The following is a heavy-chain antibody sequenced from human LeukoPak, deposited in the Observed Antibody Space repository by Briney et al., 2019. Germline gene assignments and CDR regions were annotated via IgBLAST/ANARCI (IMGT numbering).Heavy chain of an antibody. V-gene: IGHV4-59*11. D-gene: IGHD3-22*01. CDR2: IYYSGST. CDR1: GGSISSHY. Sequence: SETLSLTCTVSGGSISSHYWSWIRQPPGKGLEWIGYIYYSGSTNYNPSLTSRVTISVDTSKNQFSVKLRSVTAADTAVYYCAAPPPYYYDSSGYYYDYWGQGTLVTVSS. CDR3: AAPPPYYYDSSGYYYDY. J-gene: IGHJ4*02.